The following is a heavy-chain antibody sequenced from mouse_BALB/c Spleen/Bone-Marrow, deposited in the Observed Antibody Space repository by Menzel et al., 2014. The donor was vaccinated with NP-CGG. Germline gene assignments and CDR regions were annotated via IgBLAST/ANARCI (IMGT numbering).Heavy chain of an antibody. J-gene: IGHJ3*01. CDR2: IHYSGNT. CDR1: GYSITSGYG. CDR3: AREARTTARFAY. D-gene: IGHD1-2*01. V-gene: IGHV3-1*02. Sequence: EVKLMESGPDLVKPSQSLSLTCTVTGYSITSGYGWHWIRQFPGNKLEWMAYIHYSGNTDYNPSLKSRISITRDTSKNQFSLQLNSVTTEDTATYYCAREARTTARFAYWGQGTLVTVSA.